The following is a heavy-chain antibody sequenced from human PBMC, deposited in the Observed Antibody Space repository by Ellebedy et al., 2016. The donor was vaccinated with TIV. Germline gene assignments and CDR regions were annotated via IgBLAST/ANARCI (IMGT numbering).Heavy chain of an antibody. J-gene: IGHJ3*02. CDR1: GFTFSTYS. CDR2: ISSGSTYM. D-gene: IGHD3-22*01. Sequence: PGGSLRLSCAASGFTFSTYSMTWVRQAPGKGLEWVSSISSGSTYMYYAHSVKGRFTISRDNAKNSLHLQMNSLRTEDTAMYFCARESGEGGYYDSSGDDPLDIWGQGTMVTVSS. CDR3: ARESGEGGYYDSSGDDPLDI. V-gene: IGHV3-21*01.